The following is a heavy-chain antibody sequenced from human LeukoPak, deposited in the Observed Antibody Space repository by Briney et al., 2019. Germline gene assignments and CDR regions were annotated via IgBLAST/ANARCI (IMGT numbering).Heavy chain of an antibody. J-gene: IGHJ5*02. CDR1: GFTFSDYC. D-gene: IGHD5-18*01. CDR2: INSSSSYT. Sequence: KPGGSLRLSCAASGFTFSDYCMTWIRQAPGKGLEWVSYINSSSSYTNYADSVKGRFTISRDNSKNTLYLQMNSLRAEDTAVYYCAKDGVPDSYGNWFDPWGQGTLVTVSS. V-gene: IGHV3-11*06. CDR3: AKDGVPDSYGNWFDP.